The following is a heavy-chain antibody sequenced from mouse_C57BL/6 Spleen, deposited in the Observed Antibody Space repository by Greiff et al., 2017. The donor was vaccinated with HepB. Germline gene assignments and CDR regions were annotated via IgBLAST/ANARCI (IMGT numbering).Heavy chain of an antibody. V-gene: IGHV5-4*03. J-gene: IGHJ2*01. CDR2: ISDGGSYT. Sequence: DVMLVESGGGLVKPGGSLKLSCAASGFTFSSYAMSWVRQTPEKRLEWVATISDGGSYTYYPDNVKGRFTISRDNAKNNLYLQMSHLKSEDTAMYYCARRYGGSSPYFDYWGQGTTLTVSS. D-gene: IGHD1-1*01. CDR1: GFTFSSYA. CDR3: ARRYGGSSPYFDY.